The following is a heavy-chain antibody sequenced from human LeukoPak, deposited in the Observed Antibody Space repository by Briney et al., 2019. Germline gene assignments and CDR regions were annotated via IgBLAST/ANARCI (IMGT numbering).Heavy chain of an antibody. D-gene: IGHD2/OR15-2a*01. CDR2: ISYDAIAK. Sequence: GGSLRLSCAASGFPFSTYAIHWVRQAPGKGLEWVAVISYDAIAKYYADSVKGRFTISRDNSKNTLYLQMNSLRVEDTAVYFCARVWQLSSNWFDPWGQGTQVTVSS. J-gene: IGHJ5*01. V-gene: IGHV3-30-3*01. CDR3: ARVWQLSSNWFDP. CDR1: GFPFSTYA.